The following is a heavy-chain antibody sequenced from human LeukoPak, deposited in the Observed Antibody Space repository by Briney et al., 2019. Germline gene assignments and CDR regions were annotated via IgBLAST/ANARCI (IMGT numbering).Heavy chain of an antibody. CDR3: ARGPPPYCSGASCSSFLYPHH. D-gene: IGHD2-15*01. CDR1: GYTFTSYD. V-gene: IGHV1-8*01. J-gene: IGHJ1*01. Sequence: GASVKVSCKASGYTFTSYDINWVRQATGQGLEWMGWMNPNSGNTGYAQKFQGRVTMTRNTSISTAYMELSTLRSEDTAVYYCARGPPPYCSGASCSSFLYPHHWGQGTLVTVSS. CDR2: MNPNSGNT.